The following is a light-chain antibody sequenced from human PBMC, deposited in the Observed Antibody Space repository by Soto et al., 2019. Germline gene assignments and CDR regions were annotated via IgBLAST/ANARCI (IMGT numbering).Light chain of an antibody. J-gene: IGLJ1*01. V-gene: IGLV1-51*02. CDR2: ENN. CDR3: GTWDSSLSAGNV. CDR1: SSNIGNNY. Sequence: QSVLTQPPSVSAAPGQKVTISCSGSSSNIGNNYVSWYQQLPGTAPKLLIYENNKRPSGTPDRFSGSKSSTSATLAITGLQTGDEADYYCGTWDSSLSAGNVFGTGTKLTVL.